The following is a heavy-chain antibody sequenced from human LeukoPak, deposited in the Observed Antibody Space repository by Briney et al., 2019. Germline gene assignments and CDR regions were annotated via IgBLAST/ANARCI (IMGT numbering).Heavy chain of an antibody. CDR3: AIAGRGYSSSLYSLDV. CDR1: GCTFSSNT. V-gene: IGHV1-69*02. CDR2: IIPMIGVT. J-gene: IGHJ6*03. D-gene: IGHD5-18*01. Sequence: SVKVSCKASGCTFSSNTVPWVRQAPGQGLEWMGRIIPMIGVTNYAQKFQDRVTITTDKSMSTAYMELRRLRSDDTAVYYFAIAGRGYSSSLYSLDVWGRGTTVTASS.